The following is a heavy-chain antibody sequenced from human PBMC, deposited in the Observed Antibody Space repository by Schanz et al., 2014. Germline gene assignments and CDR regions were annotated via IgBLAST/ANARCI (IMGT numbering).Heavy chain of an antibody. CDR3: AREVGVYDRGWFDP. Sequence: QVQLVQSGAELRKPGTSVKVSCKASGGTFSTYTISWVRQAPGQGLEWMGRIIPIHGIVNYAQRFQDRVRITADKSTSTAYMELNSLRADDTAVYYCAREVGVYDRGWFDPWGQGTLVTVSS. J-gene: IGHJ5*02. CDR2: IIPIHGIV. D-gene: IGHD3-22*01. CDR1: GGTFSTYT. V-gene: IGHV1-69*09.